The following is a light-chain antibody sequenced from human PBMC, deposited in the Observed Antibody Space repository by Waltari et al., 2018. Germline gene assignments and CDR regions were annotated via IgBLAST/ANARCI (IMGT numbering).Light chain of an antibody. V-gene: IGLV2-11*01. CDR1: SSDVGAYKF. J-gene: IGLJ1*01. Sequence: QSALTQPRSVSGSPGQSVTISCTGISSDVGAYKFVSWYQQHPGKAPQLIIYDATKRPSGVPDRFSGSKSGNTASLTISGLQAEDEADYYCCSYRGTYVFGTETKVTVL. CDR3: CSYRGTYV. CDR2: DAT.